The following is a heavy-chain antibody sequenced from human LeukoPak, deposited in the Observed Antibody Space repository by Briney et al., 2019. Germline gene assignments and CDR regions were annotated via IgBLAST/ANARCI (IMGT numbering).Heavy chain of an antibody. CDR2: MNPNSGNT. CDR3: ARGYRQMDMGGY. J-gene: IGHJ4*02. D-gene: IGHD2-2*03. Sequence: ASVKVSCKASGYTFMNHFMHWVRQAPGQGLEWMGWMNPNSGNTGYAQKFQGRVTMTRNTSISTAYMELSSLRSEDTAVYYCARGYRQMDMGGYWGQGTLVTVSS. V-gene: IGHV1-8*02. CDR1: GYTFMNHF.